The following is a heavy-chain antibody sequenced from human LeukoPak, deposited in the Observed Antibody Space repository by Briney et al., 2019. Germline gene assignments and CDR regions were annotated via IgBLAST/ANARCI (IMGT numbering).Heavy chain of an antibody. J-gene: IGHJ4*02. CDR3: AREPFWSGYYSNLHFDY. CDR1: GFTFRNFG. V-gene: IGHV3-7*01. D-gene: IGHD3-3*01. Sequence: GGSLRLSCAASGFTFRNFGMSWVRQAPGKGLEWVANIKADGSEEFYGESVKGRFTISRDNAENSLSLQMNSLRVEDTAVYYCAREPFWSGYYSNLHFDYWGQGTLVTVSS. CDR2: IKADGSEE.